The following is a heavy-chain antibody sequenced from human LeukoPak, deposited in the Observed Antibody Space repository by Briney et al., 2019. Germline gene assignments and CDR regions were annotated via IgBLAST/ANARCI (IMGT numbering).Heavy chain of an antibody. D-gene: IGHD5-18*01. CDR1: RFTFTRYG. CDR2: ISYDESNK. CDR3: AKRYRGLGVDTAMAADY. V-gene: IGHV3-30*18. J-gene: IGHJ4*02. Sequence: GGSLRLSCVASRFTFTRYGMHWVRQAPGKGLEWVAVISYDESNKWYADSVKGRFTTSRDNSQNTLSLQMNSLRAEDTAVYYCAKRYRGLGVDTAMAADYWGQGTLVTVSS.